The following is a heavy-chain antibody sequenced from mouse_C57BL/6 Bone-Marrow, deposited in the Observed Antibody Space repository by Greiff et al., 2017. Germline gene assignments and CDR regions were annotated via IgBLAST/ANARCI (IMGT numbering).Heavy chain of an antibody. CDR3: ARGSHDYDSGFAY. CDR2: IFPGGGST. CDR1: GYTFTSHW. V-gene: IGHV1-56*01. J-gene: IGHJ3*01. D-gene: IGHD1-1*01. Sequence: VQLQQSGPELVRPGASVKISCKAPGYTFTSHWMQWVRQRPGQGLEWIGEIFPGGGSTYYNEKFQGKATLTVDTSSSTAYVQLSSLSSEDSAVYFCARGSHDYDSGFAYWGQGTLVTVSA.